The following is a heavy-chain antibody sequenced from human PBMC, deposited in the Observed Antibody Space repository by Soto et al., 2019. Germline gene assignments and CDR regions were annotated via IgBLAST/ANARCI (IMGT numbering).Heavy chain of an antibody. CDR2: IIPIFGTA. J-gene: IGHJ3*02. D-gene: IGHD1-1*01. CDR3: ARLGQTGPRIAFDI. Sequence: SVKVSCKASGGTFSSYAISWVRQAPGQGLEWMGGIIPIFGTANYAQKFQGRVTITADESTSTAYMELSSLRSEDTAVYYCARLGQTGPRIAFDIWGQGTMVTVS. V-gene: IGHV1-69*13. CDR1: GGTFSSYA.